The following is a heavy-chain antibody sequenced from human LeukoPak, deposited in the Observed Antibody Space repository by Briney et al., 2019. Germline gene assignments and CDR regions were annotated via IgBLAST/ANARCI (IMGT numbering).Heavy chain of an antibody. V-gene: IGHV1-24*01. CDR1: GYTLTELS. CDR3: ATPLSTGEFVDY. J-gene: IGHJ4*02. Sequence: ASVKVSCKVSGYTLTELSLHWVRQAPGKGLEWMGGFDPEDGETIYAQKFQGRVTMTEDTSTDTAYMELSSLRSEGTAVYYCATPLSTGEFVDYWGQGTLVTVSS. CDR2: FDPEDGET. D-gene: IGHD3-10*01.